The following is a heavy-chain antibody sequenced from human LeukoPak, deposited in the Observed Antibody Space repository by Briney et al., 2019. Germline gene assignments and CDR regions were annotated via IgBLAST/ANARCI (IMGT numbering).Heavy chain of an antibody. CDR3: ERHNILTGYYDYYYYGMDV. V-gene: IGHV5-51*01. CDR1: GYSFTSYW. D-gene: IGHD3-9*01. Sequence: GESLKISCKGSGYSFTSYWIGWVRQMPGKGLEWMGIIYPGDSDTRYSPSLQGQVTISADKSISTAYLQWSSLKASDTAMYYCERHNILTGYYDYYYYGMDVWGQGTTVTASS. CDR2: IYPGDSDT. J-gene: IGHJ6*02.